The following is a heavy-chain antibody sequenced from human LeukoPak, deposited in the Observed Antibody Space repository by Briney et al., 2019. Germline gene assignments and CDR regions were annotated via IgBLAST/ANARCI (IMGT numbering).Heavy chain of an antibody. CDR2: INPNSGGT. Sequence: ASVKVSCKASGYTFTGYYMHWVRQAPGQGLEWMGWINPNSGGTNYAQKFQGRVTMTRDTSISTAYMELSRLRSDDTAVYYCASSYSALRRSIAARPGLGYWRQATLVTVSS. V-gene: IGHV1-2*02. CDR3: ASSYSALRRSIAARPGLGY. J-gene: IGHJ4*02. D-gene: IGHD6-6*01. CDR1: GYTFTGYY.